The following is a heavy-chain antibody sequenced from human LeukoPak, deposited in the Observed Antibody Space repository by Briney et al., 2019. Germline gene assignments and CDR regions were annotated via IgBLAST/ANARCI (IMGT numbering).Heavy chain of an antibody. CDR3: ARGARTYYYDSSGYYRANWFDP. CDR2: MNPNSDNT. D-gene: IGHD3-22*01. Sequence: ASVKVSCKASGYTFTSYDINWVRQATGQGLECMGWMNPNSDNTGYAQKFQGRVTMTRNTSISTAYMELSSLRSEDTAVYYCARGARTYYYDSSGYYRANWFDPWGQGTLVTVSS. V-gene: IGHV1-8*01. J-gene: IGHJ5*02. CDR1: GYTFTSYD.